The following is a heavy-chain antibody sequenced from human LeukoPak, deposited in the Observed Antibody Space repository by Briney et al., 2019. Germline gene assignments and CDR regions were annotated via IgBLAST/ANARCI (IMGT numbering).Heavy chain of an antibody. CDR3: AKAVAGYYYYGMDV. D-gene: IGHD6-19*01. Sequence: GGSLRLSCTASGFTFGDHAMSWVRQAPGKGLEWVSTISDSGGSTYYAVSVKGRFTISRDNSKNTLYLQMNSLRAEDTAVYYCAKAVAGYYYYGMDVWGKGTTVTVSS. CDR2: ISDSGGST. V-gene: IGHV3-23*01. CDR1: GFTFGDHA. J-gene: IGHJ6*04.